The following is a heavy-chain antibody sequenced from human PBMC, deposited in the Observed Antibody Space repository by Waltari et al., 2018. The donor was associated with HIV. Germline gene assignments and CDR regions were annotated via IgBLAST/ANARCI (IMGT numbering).Heavy chain of an antibody. J-gene: IGHJ6*02. Sequence: VQLVESGGDLAQTGGSLRLSWVASGFTFSNYWMHWFRQVPGKRLVWVARINTDETIRTYAENVKGRFTISRDNGKNTLYLQMNSLRVEDTAVYYCVSSGLDVWGQGTTVNVSS. V-gene: IGHV3-74*01. CDR2: INTDETIR. CDR1: GFTFSNYW. CDR3: VSSGLDV.